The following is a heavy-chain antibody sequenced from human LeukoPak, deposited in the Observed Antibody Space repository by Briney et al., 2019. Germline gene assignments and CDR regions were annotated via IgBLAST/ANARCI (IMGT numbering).Heavy chain of an antibody. CDR1: GGSISSDY. Sequence: PSETLSLTCTVSGGSISSDYCNWIRQPPGKGLEWIGYIFYSGSTNYNPSLKSRVTISVDTSKNQFSLKLSSVTAADTAVYYCARGETYCSGGSCYENWFDPWGQGTLVTVSS. D-gene: IGHD2-15*01. CDR3: ARGETYCSGGSCYENWFDP. CDR2: IFYSGST. J-gene: IGHJ5*02. V-gene: IGHV4-59*12.